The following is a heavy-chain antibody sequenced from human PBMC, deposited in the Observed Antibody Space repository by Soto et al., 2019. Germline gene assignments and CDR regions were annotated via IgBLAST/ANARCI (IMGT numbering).Heavy chain of an antibody. CDR3: ARDGIVAANTKNYYYYMAV. CDR1: GYTFTGYY. CDR2: INPNSGGT. J-gene: IGHJ6*03. V-gene: IGHV1-2*04. D-gene: IGHD6-13*01. Sequence: GASVKVSCKASGYTFTGYYMHWVRQAPGQGLEWMGWINPNSGGTNYAQKFQGWVTMTRDTSISTAYMELSRLRSDDTAVYYCARDGIVAANTKNYYYYMAVWGKGTSVTVSS.